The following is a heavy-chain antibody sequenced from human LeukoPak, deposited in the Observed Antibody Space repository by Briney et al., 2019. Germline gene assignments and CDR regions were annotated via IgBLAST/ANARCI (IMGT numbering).Heavy chain of an antibody. V-gene: IGHV3-74*01. CDR3: ASLGGYCSSTSCYNSRYNWFDP. D-gene: IGHD2-2*02. CDR1: GFTFSTYW. Sequence: PGGSLRLSCAASGFTFSTYWMHWVRQVPGKGLLWVSRINDVSGSTYADSVKGRFTISRDNAKNSLYLQMSNLRAEDTAVYYCASLGGYCSSTSCYNSRYNWFDPWGQGTLVTVSS. CDR2: INDVSGS. J-gene: IGHJ5*02.